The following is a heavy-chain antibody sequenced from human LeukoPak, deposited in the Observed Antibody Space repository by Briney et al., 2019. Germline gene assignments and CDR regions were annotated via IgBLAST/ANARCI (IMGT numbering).Heavy chain of an antibody. V-gene: IGHV3-21*01. CDR3: ARDPYYYGSGSYYNPRRSRFDP. D-gene: IGHD3-10*01. Sequence: PGGSLRLSCAASGFTFSSYSMNWVRQAPGKGLEWVSSISSSSSYIYYADSVKGRFTISRENAKNSLYLQMNSLRAEDTAVYYCARDPYYYGSGSYYNPRRSRFDPWGQGTLVTVSS. CDR1: GFTFSSYS. CDR2: ISSSSSYI. J-gene: IGHJ5*02.